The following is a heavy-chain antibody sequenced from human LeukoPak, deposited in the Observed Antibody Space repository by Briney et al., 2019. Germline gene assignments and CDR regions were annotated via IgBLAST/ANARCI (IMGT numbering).Heavy chain of an antibody. CDR3: ARSPNDYGDYDDVTFDY. V-gene: IGHV3-66*01. D-gene: IGHD4-17*01. J-gene: IGHJ4*02. CDR2: IYSGGST. CDR1: GFTVSSNY. Sequence: GRSLRLSCAASGFTVSSNYMSWVRQAPGKGLEWVSVIYSGGSTYYADSVKGRFTISRDNSKNTLYLQMNSLRAEDTAVYYCARSPNDYGDYDDVTFDYWGQGTLVTVSS.